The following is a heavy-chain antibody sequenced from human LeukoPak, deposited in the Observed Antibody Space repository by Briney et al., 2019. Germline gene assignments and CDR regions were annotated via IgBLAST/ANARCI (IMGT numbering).Heavy chain of an antibody. CDR2: ISSSGSTI. V-gene: IGHV3-11*01. D-gene: IGHD3-10*01. CDR1: GFTFSDYY. CDR3: ATVLLWSRSVYFDY. Sequence: PGGSLRLSCAASGFTFSDYYMSWIRQAPGKGLEWVSYISSSGSTIYYADSVKGRFTISRDNAKNSLYLQMNSLRAEDTAVYYCATVLLWSRSVYFDYWGQGTLVTVSS. J-gene: IGHJ4*02.